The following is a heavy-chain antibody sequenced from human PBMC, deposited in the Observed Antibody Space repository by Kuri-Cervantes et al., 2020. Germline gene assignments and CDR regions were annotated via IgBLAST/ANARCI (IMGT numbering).Heavy chain of an antibody. V-gene: IGHV3-23*01. CDR2: ITGSGDTT. J-gene: IGHJ5*02. Sequence: GGSLRLSCAASGFTFSNYAMSWVRQAPGKGLEWVSAITGSGDTTYYTDSVKGRFTISRDNSKNTLYLQMNSLRAEDTAVYYCAKDPRTSNWFDPWGQGTLVTVSS. CDR3: AKDPRTSNWFDP. D-gene: IGHD1-14*01. CDR1: GFTFSNYA.